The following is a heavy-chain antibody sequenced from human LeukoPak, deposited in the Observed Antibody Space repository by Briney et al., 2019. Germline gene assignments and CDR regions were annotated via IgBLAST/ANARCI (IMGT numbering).Heavy chain of an antibody. V-gene: IGHV3-7*03. D-gene: IGHD6-6*01. Sequence: GGSLRLSCAASGFTFSSYWMSWVRQAPGKGLEWVANIKQDGSEKYYVDSVKGRFTISRDNAKNSLYLQMNSLRAEDTAFYYCARELWSSSIVFIFDPWGQGTLVTVSS. CDR3: ARELWSSSIVFIFDP. J-gene: IGHJ5*02. CDR1: GFTFSSYW. CDR2: IKQDGSEK.